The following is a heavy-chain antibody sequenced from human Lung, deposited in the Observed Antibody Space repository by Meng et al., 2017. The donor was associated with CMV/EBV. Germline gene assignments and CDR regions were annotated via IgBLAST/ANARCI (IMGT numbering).Heavy chain of an antibody. J-gene: IGHJ5*02. V-gene: IGHV1-18*01. CDR3: ARDLPGGTKGTWLDL. D-gene: IGHD1-14*01. Sequence: VQLVQSGGAVKTPGASVKVSCKASGYTFTSYGISWVRQAPGQGLEWMGWISAYNDNTNYAQKLQGRVTMTTDTSTSTAYMELRSLRSDDTAVYYCARDLPGGTKGTWLDLWGQGTLVTVSS. CDR2: ISAYNDNT. CDR1: GYTFTSYG.